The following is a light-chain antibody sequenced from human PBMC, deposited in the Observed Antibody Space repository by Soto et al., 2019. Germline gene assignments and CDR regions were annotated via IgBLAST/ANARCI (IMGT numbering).Light chain of an antibody. CDR3: QQYGRSLPFT. J-gene: IGKJ2*01. Sequence: LSPGERATLSCRASQSVSSSYIAWYQQNPGQAPRLLIYGASSRATGIPDRFSGSGSGTDFTLTISRLEPEDFAVYFCQQYGRSLPFTFGQGTKVDIK. CDR1: QSVSSSY. V-gene: IGKV3-20*01. CDR2: GAS.